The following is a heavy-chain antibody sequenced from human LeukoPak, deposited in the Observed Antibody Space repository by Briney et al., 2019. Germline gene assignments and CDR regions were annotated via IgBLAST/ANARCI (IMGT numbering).Heavy chain of an antibody. CDR3: AGRFSGEYYYYMDV. CDR2: ISSSSSYI. Sequence: PGGSLRLSCAASGFTFSSYSMNWVRQAPGKGLEWVSSISSSSSYIYYADSVKGRFTISRDNAKNSLYLQMNSLRAEDTAVYYCAGRFSGEYYYYMDVWGKGTTVTISS. V-gene: IGHV3-21*01. D-gene: IGHD3-10*01. J-gene: IGHJ6*03. CDR1: GFTFSSYS.